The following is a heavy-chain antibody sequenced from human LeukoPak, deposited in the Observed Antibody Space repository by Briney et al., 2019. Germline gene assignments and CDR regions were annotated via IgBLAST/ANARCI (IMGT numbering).Heavy chain of an antibody. CDR1: GSTFSGYG. J-gene: IGHJ4*02. CDR2: MSYGGSTT. D-gene: IGHD3-22*01. CDR3: ERDQDYCDRSAYYFVSYY. Sequence: GGSLRLSCAASGSTFSGYGMHWVRQAPGKGLEWVSFMSYGGSTTYYADSVKGRFTISRDNSKNTLFLQMKSLRAEDTAVYYCERDQDYCDRSAYYFVSYYGGQGALVTV. V-gene: IGHV3-30*03.